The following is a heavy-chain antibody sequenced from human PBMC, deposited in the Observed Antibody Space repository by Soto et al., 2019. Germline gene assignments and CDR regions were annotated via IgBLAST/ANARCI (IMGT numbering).Heavy chain of an antibody. CDR1: GFTFSSYS. J-gene: IGHJ6*03. V-gene: IGHV3-21*01. D-gene: IGHD3-9*01. Sequence: PGGSLRLSCAASGFTFSSYSMNWVRQAPGKGLEWVSSISSSSSYIYYADSVKGRFTISRDNAKNSLYLQMNSLRAEDTAVYYFARAAPRYFDWLLKHYYYYRAVWGKRATVTVSS. CDR2: ISSSSSYI. CDR3: ARAAPRYFDWLLKHYYYYRAV.